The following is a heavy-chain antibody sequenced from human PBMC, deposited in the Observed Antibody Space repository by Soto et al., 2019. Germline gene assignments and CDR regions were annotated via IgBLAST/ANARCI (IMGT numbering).Heavy chain of an antibody. J-gene: IGHJ4*02. V-gene: IGHV3-30-3*01. CDR2: ISYDGSNK. Sequence: QVQLVESGGGVVQPGRSLRLSCAASGFTFSSYAMHWVRQAPGKGLEWVAVISYDGSNKYYADSVKGRFTISRDISKNTLYLQVNCLRAEDTAVYYCARAGGLLLDYWGQGTLVTVSS. CDR1: GFTFSSYA. D-gene: IGHD2-15*01. CDR3: ARAGGLLLDY.